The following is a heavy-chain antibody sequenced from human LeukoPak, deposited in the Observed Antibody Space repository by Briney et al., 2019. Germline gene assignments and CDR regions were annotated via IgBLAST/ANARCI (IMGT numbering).Heavy chain of an antibody. CDR2: ITGSGGAT. Sequence: GGSLRLSCAASGFNFRRYAMSWVRQAPGKGREWVSSITGSGGATYSEDSVKGRFPIARDNSLNPLYLQLNSLRAEDTAVYFCAKSGTGNFYSHFDFWGQGTLVPVSS. V-gene: IGHV3-23*01. CDR3: AKSGTGNFYSHFDF. J-gene: IGHJ4*02. CDR1: GFNFRRYA. D-gene: IGHD1-26*01.